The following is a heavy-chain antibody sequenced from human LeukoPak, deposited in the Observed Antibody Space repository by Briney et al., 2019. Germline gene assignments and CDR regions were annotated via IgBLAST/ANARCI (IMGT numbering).Heavy chain of an antibody. J-gene: IGHJ3*02. CDR3: ARPRDTAMAHAFDI. CDR2: IYYSGST. Sequence: SETLSLTCTVSGGSISSSSYYWGWIRQPPGKGLEWIGSIYYSGSTYYNPSLKSRVTISVDTSKNQFSLKLSSVTAADTAVYYCARPRDTAMAHAFDIWGQGTMVTVSS. CDR1: GGSISSSSYY. D-gene: IGHD5-18*01. V-gene: IGHV4-39*01.